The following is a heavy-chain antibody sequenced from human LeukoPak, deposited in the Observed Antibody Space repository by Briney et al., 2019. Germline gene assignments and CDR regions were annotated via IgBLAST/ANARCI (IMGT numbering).Heavy chain of an antibody. J-gene: IGHJ1*01. D-gene: IGHD3-9*01. V-gene: IGHV3-21*01. Sequence: GGSLRLSCADSGYTFSSYSMKWVRQARGKGVEGGSYISSSSSYIYYADSVKGRFTISRDHAKNSLYLQMNSLRAEDTAVYYCARVYYDILTCYYSPFQHWGQGTLVTVSS. CDR3: ARVYYDILTCYYSPFQH. CDR2: ISSSSSYI. CDR1: GYTFSSYS.